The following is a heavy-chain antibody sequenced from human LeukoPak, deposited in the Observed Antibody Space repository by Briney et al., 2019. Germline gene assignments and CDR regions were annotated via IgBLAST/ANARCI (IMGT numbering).Heavy chain of an antibody. CDR3: ARNSYYYDSSGYPYYFDY. V-gene: IGHV5-51*01. J-gene: IGHJ4*02. CDR1: GYSFTTYW. CDR2: IYPADSTA. Sequence: GESLKISCKASGYSFTTYWIGWVRQVPGKGLEWVGIIYPADSTAKYSPSFQGQVTISADKSISTAYLQWSSLKASDTAMYYCARNSYYYDSSGYPYYFDYWGQGTLVTVSS. D-gene: IGHD3-22*01.